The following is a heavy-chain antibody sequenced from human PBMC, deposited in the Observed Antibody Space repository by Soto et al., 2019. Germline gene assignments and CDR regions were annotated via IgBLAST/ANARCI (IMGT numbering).Heavy chain of an antibody. Sequence: ASVKVSCKASGGTFSSYAISWVRQAPGQGLEWMGGIIPIFGTANYAQKFQGRVTITADESTSTAYMELSSLRSEDTAVYYCARGDYYDSSGYYSNYYYYGMDVWGQGTTVTV. D-gene: IGHD3-22*01. V-gene: IGHV1-69*13. CDR1: GGTFSSYA. J-gene: IGHJ6*02. CDR3: ARGDYYDSSGYYSNYYYYGMDV. CDR2: IIPIFGTA.